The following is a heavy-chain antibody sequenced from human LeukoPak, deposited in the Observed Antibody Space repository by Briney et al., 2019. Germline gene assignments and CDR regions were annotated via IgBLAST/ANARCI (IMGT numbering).Heavy chain of an antibody. J-gene: IGHJ4*02. CDR3: VRESKTYDGSGYYHDY. V-gene: IGHV4-4*07. CDR1: GGSIRNYI. D-gene: IGHD3-22*01. Sequence: SETLSLTCSVSGGSIRNYIWSWIRQPAGKGLEWFGRIYTSGSIDYKPSLRSRVTMSVDTSRNQFSLKLTSVTAADTGVYYCVRESKTYDGSGYYHDYWGQGTLVTVSS. CDR2: IYTSGSI.